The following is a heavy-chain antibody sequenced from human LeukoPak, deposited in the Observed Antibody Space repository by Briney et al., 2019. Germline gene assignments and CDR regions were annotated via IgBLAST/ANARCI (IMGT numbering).Heavy chain of an antibody. CDR2: IYPGDSDT. V-gene: IGHV5-51*01. Sequence: GESLKISCKGSGYSFTSYWIGLVRQMPGKGLEWMGIIYPGDSDTRYSPSFQGQVTISADKSISTAYLQWSSLRASDTAMYYCARQTTVTSIDYWGQGTLVTASS. CDR1: GYSFTSYW. J-gene: IGHJ4*02. D-gene: IGHD4-17*01. CDR3: ARQTTVTSIDY.